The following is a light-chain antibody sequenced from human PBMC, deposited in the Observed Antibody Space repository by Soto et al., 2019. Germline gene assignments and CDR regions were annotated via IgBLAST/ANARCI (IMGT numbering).Light chain of an antibody. Sequence: EIVLTQSPGTLSLSPGERATLSCRASQSVSSSYLAWYQQKPGQAPRLLIYDASSRPTGIPDRFSGSGSGTDFTLTISRLEPEDFAVYYCQQYGSSRTFGQGTKVEIK. CDR1: QSVSSSY. V-gene: IGKV3-20*01. CDR2: DAS. CDR3: QQYGSSRT. J-gene: IGKJ1*01.